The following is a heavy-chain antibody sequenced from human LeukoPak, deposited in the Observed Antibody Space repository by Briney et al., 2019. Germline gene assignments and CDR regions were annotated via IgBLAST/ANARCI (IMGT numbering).Heavy chain of an antibody. CDR2: IYYSGIT. Sequence: SETLSLTCTVSGGSISSNSYYWGWIRQPPGKGLEWIGSIYYSGITYHNPSLKSRVSISVDTSKNQFSLRLSSVTAADTAVYYCARHQWVPAFDIWGQGTMVTVSS. CDR1: GGSISSNSYY. CDR3: ARHQWVPAFDI. V-gene: IGHV4-39*07. J-gene: IGHJ3*02. D-gene: IGHD1-26*01.